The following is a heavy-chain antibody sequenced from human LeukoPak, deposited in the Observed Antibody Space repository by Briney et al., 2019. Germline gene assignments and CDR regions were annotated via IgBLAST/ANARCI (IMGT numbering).Heavy chain of an antibody. CDR2: ISGSGGST. V-gene: IGHV3-23*01. D-gene: IGHD3-9*01. J-gene: IGHJ6*03. Sequence: PGGSLRLSCAASGFTFSSYGMSWVRQAPGKGLEWVSAISGSGGSTYYADSVKGRFTISRDNSKNTLYLQMNSLRAEDTAVYYCAKPRYSYYYYMDVWGKGTTVTISS. CDR3: AKPRYSYYYYMDV. CDR1: GFTFSSYG.